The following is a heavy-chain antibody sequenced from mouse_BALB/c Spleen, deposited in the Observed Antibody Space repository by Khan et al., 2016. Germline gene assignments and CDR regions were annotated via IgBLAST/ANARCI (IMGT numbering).Heavy chain of an antibody. CDR3: ARYYSHIYWYFDV. V-gene: IGHV3-2*02. CDR2: ISYSGST. D-gene: IGHD2-12*01. CDR1: GYSITSDYA. Sequence: EVKLEESGPGLVKPSQSLSLTCTVTGYSITSDYAWNWIRQFPGNKLEWMGYISYSGSTSYNPSLKSRISITRDTSKNQFFLQLNSVTTEDTATYYCARYYSHIYWYFDVWGAGTTVTVSS. J-gene: IGHJ1*01.